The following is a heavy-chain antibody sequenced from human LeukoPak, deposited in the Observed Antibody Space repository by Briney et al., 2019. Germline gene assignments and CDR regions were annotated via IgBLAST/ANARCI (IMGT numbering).Heavy chain of an antibody. J-gene: IGHJ1*01. V-gene: IGHV3-20*04. CDR2: INWNGGST. CDR3: ARHGGSSSPGYFQH. D-gene: IGHD6-13*01. Sequence: GGSLRLSCAASGFTFDDYAMSWVRQVPGKGLEWVSGINWNGGSTGYADSVKGRFTISRDNAKNSLYPQMNSLRAEDTALYYCARHGGSSSPGYFQHWGQGTLVTVSS. CDR1: GFTFDDYA.